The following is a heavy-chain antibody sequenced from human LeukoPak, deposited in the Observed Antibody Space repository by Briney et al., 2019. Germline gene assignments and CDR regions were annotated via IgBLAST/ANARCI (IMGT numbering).Heavy chain of an antibody. CDR1: GGSISSSSYY. CDR3: ARSKGTTYDFWSGYYTKYYYYYMDV. Sequence: SETLSLTCTVSGGSISSSSYYWGWIRQPPGKGLEWIGSFYCSGNTYYNPSLKSRVTISVDTSKNQFSLKLSSVTAADTAVYYCARSKGTTYDFWSGYYTKYYYYYMDVWGKGTTVTVSS. D-gene: IGHD3-3*01. CDR2: FYCSGNT. J-gene: IGHJ6*03. V-gene: IGHV4-39*01.